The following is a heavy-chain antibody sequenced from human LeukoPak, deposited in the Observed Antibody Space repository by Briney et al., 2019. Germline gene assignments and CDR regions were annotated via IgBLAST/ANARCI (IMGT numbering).Heavy chain of an antibody. CDR3: AREDNAFDI. D-gene: IGHD2-15*01. CDR2: ISYDGSFK. CDR1: GFTFSSYV. Sequence: GRSLRLSCAASGFTFSSYVMHWVRQAPGKGLEGVAVISYDGSFKYYADSVKGRFTISRDDSMNTLYLQMNSLRAEDTAVYSCAREDNAFDIWGQGTMVTVSS. V-gene: IGHV3-30*04. J-gene: IGHJ3*02.